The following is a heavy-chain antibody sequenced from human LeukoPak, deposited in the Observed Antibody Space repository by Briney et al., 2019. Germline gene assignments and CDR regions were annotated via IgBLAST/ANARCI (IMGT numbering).Heavy chain of an antibody. J-gene: IGHJ5*02. V-gene: IGHV1-2*02. Sequence: GASVKVSCKASGYSFAHYYMHWVRQAPGQGLEWMGWIKPNSGGTRSAQKFQGRVTMTRDTSISTAYMELSSLRYDDTAVYYCATNILVRDIINWFDPWGQGTLVTVSS. CDR1: GYSFAHYY. CDR3: ATNILVRDIINWFDP. CDR2: IKPNSGGT. D-gene: IGHD3-10*01.